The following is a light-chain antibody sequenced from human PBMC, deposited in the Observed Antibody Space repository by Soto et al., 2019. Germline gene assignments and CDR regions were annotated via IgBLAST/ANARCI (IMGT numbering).Light chain of an antibody. CDR3: QQTFTTPCS. Sequence: DIQMTQSPSSLSASVGDSVTITCRASQSIIRYLNWYQQKPGKAPKLLIYGTSSLQSGVPSRFSGSGSGTDFTLTISTLQPEDFATYYCQQTFTTPCSFGQGTELETK. J-gene: IGKJ2*04. V-gene: IGKV1-39*01. CDR2: GTS. CDR1: QSIIRY.